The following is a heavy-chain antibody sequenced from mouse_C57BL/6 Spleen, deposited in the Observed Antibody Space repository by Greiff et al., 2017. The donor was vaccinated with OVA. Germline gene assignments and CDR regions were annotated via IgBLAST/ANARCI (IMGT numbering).Heavy chain of an antibody. CDR3: TRATVVERAMDY. J-gene: IGHJ4*01. CDR2: IDPETGGT. Sequence: QVQLQQSGAELVRPGASVTLSCKASGYTFTDYEMHWVKQTPVHGLEWIGAIDPETGGTAYNQKFKGKAILTADKSSSTAYMKLRSLTSEDSAVYYCTRATVVERAMDYWGQGTSVTVSS. D-gene: IGHD1-1*01. V-gene: IGHV1-15*01. CDR1: GYTFTDYE.